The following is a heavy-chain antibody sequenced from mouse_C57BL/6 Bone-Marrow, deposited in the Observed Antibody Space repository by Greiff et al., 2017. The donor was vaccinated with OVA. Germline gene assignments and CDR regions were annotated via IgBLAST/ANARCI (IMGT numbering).Heavy chain of an antibody. Sequence: VQLQQPGAELVKPGASVKLSCKASGYTFTSYWMHWVKQRPGQGLEWIGMIHPNSGSTNYNEKFKSKATLTVDKSSSTAYMQLSSLTSEDSAVYDCAVYYGSSAWYFDVWGTGTTVTVSA. CDR2: IHPNSGST. CDR3: AVYYGSSAWYFDV. V-gene: IGHV1-64*01. J-gene: IGHJ1*03. D-gene: IGHD1-1*01. CDR1: GYTFTSYW.